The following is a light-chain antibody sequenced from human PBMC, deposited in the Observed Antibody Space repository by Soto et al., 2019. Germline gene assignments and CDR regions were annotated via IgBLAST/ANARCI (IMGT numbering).Light chain of an antibody. J-gene: IGKJ2*01. CDR1: QSIQSF. Sequence: DIQMTQFPSTLSASVGDAVTITCRASQSIQSFLAWYQQKPGKAPKLLIYLASRLESGVPSRFSGSGSGTEFTLPISSLQPDDFAIYFCQQYNSHSFYTFGQGTKLEVK. CDR2: LAS. CDR3: QQYNSHSFYT. V-gene: IGKV1-5*03.